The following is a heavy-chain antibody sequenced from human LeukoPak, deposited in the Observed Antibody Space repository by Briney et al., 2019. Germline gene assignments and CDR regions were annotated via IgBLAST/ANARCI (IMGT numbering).Heavy chain of an antibody. J-gene: IGHJ3*02. D-gene: IGHD2-2*02. V-gene: IGHV3-21*01. CDR3: ARDTHCSSTSCYNAFDI. CDR1: GFTFSSYS. Sequence: GGSLRLSCAASGFTFSSYSMNWVRQAPGKGLEWVSSISSSSTYIYYADSLKGRFTTSRDNAKNSLSLQMNSLRAEDTAVYYCARDTHCSSTSCYNAFDIWGQGTMVTVSS. CDR2: ISSSSTYI.